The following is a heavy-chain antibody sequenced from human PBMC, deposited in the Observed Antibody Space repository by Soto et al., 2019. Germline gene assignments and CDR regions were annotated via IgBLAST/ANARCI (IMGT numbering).Heavy chain of an antibody. CDR1: GYTFTSYY. CDR3: ASSSYSSSSMNAFDI. J-gene: IGHJ3*02. D-gene: IGHD6-6*01. Sequence: GASVKVSCKASGYTFTSYYMHWVRQAPGQGLEWMGIINPSGGSTSYAQKFQGRVTMSRDTSTSTVYMELSSLRSEDTAVYYCASSSYSSSSMNAFDIWGQGTMVPVSS. CDR2: INPSGGST. V-gene: IGHV1-46*03.